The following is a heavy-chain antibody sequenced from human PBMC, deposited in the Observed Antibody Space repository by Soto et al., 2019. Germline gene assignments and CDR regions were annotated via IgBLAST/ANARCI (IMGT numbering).Heavy chain of an antibody. V-gene: IGHV3-33*01. D-gene: IGHD2-15*01. CDR3: SRLDSLGMDL. CDR2: VWYDGSKK. Sequence: QVQLEESGGGVVQPGGSLRLSCVASGFTFTTFGMHWVRQAPGKGLEWVAVVWYDGSKKFYGDSVEGRFTISRDNSKNTVHLQMTNLRVDDTAVYNCSRLDSLGMDLWGRGTRVIVSS. CDR1: GFTFTTFG. J-gene: IGHJ6*02.